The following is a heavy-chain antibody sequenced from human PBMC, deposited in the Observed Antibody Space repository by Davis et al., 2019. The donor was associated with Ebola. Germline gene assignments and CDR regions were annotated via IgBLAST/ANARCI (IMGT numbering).Heavy chain of an antibody. V-gene: IGHV4-34*01. D-gene: IGHD3-10*01. J-gene: IGHJ4*02. CDR3: ARGRVLWFGELSNYFDY. CDR2: INHSGST. Sequence: PSETLSLTCAVYGGSFSGYYWSWIRQPPGKGLERIGEINHSGSTNYNPSLKSRVTISVDTSKNQFSLKLSSVTAADTAVYYCARGRVLWFGELSNYFDYWGQGTLVTVSS. CDR1: GGSFSGYY.